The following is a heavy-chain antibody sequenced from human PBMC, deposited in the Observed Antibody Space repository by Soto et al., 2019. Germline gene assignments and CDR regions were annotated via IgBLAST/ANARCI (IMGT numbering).Heavy chain of an antibody. Sequence: GASVKVSCKASGGTSWALSITRVRQAPGQGLEWMGGITPLFGIPNYPPKFQGRLTITADKSTTTAYLELSSLRPEDTAVYYCARDIHSAGGWFDTWGRGSLVTVSS. D-gene: IGHD2-15*01. CDR1: GGTSWALS. CDR2: ITPLFGIP. V-gene: IGHV1-69*10. J-gene: IGHJ5*02. CDR3: ARDIHSAGGWFDT.